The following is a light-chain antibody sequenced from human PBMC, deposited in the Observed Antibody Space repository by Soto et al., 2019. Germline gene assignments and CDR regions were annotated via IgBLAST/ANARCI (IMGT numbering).Light chain of an antibody. J-gene: IGKJ3*01. V-gene: IGKV1-27*01. CDR2: AAS. CDR1: QGIRNF. CDR3: QKYSSVPV. Sequence: DIQMTQXPPSLSASVGDRVTITCRASQGIRNFVAWYQQKPGKAPKLLIYAASTLQSGVPSRFSGSGSGTDFTLTINSLQPEDVATYSCQKYSSVPVFGPGTKVEIK.